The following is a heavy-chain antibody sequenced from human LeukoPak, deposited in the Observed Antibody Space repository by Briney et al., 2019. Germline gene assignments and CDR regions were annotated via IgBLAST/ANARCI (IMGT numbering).Heavy chain of an antibody. Sequence: GGSLRLSCAASGFTFSSYGMHWVRQAPGKGLEWVAVIWYDGSNKYYADSVKGRFTISRDNAKNSLYLQMNSLRAEDTAVYYCARSPYSGSFLGGYWGQGTLVTVSS. CDR2: IWYDGSNK. CDR1: GFTFSSYG. CDR3: ARSPYSGSFLGGY. J-gene: IGHJ4*02. V-gene: IGHV3-33*01. D-gene: IGHD1-26*01.